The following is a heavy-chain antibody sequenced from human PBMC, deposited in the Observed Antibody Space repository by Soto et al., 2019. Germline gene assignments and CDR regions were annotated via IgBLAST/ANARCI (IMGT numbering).Heavy chain of an antibody. D-gene: IGHD2-2*02. CDR1: GGTFSSYA. CDR2: IIPIFGTA. Sequence: QVQLVQSGAEVKKPGSSVKVSCKASGGTFSSYAISWVRQAPGQGLEWMGGIIPIFGTANYAQKFQGRVTITADEATSTAYMELSSMRPEDTAVYYCARGDIVVVPATIGNYDYGMDVWGQGTTVTVSS. CDR3: ARGDIVVVPATIGNYDYGMDV. J-gene: IGHJ6*02. V-gene: IGHV1-69*01.